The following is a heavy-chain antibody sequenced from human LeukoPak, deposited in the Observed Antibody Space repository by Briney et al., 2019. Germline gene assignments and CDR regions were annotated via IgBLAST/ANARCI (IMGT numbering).Heavy chain of an antibody. CDR3: ARGRRVVGATTFRYYYYMDV. D-gene: IGHD1-26*01. CDR2: MNPNSGNT. J-gene: IGHJ6*03. CDR1: GYTFTSYD. V-gene: IGHV1-8*03. Sequence: GASVKVSCKASGYTFTSYDINWVRQATRQGREWVGWMNPNSGNTGHAQKYQGRVTITRNTSMSRAYIELSSLRSEDTAVYYCARGRRVVGATTFRYYYYMDVWGKGTTVTVSS.